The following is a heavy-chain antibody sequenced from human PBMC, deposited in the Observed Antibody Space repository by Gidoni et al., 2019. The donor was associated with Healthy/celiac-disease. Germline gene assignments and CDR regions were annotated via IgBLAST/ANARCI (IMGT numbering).Heavy chain of an antibody. CDR1: GGSISSYY. J-gene: IGHJ4*02. D-gene: IGHD6-6*01. CDR3: ASEGRPFEYSSSSGTYY. V-gene: IGHV4-4*07. CDR2: IYTSGST. Sequence: QVQLQESGPGLVKPSETLSLTCTVSGGSISSYYWSWIRQPAGKGLEWIGRIYTSGSTNYNPSLKSRVTMSVDTSKNQFSLKLSSVTAADTAVYYCASEGRPFEYSSSSGTYYWGQGTLVTVSS.